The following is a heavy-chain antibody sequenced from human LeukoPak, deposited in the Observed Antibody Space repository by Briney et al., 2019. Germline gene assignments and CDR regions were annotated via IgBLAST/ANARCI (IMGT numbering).Heavy chain of an antibody. V-gene: IGHV3-74*01. CDR1: GFTFGRYW. Sequence: GGSLRLSCADSGFTFGRYWMHWVRQAPGKGLVWVSHNGSGTSYADSVKGRFTISRDNSKNTLYLQINSLGADDTAIYYCAKCMAEPGTCYFDNWGQGTLVTVSS. CDR2: NGSGT. CDR3: AKCMAEPGTCYFDN. D-gene: IGHD2-8*01. J-gene: IGHJ4*02.